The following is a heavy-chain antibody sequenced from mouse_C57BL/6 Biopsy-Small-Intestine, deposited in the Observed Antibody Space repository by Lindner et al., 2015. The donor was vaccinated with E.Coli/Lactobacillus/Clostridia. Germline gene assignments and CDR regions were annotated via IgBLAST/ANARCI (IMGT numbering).Heavy chain of an antibody. CDR3: ARRRDRGAWFAY. V-gene: IGHV1-34*02. Sequence: VQLQESGAELVKPGAAVKISCKVSGYSFPDYYMDWVRQSHGKSLEWIGYIYPNNGGTSYNQKFKGKATLTVDKSSSTAYMELHSLTSEDSAVYYCARRRDRGAWFAYWGQGTLVTVSA. J-gene: IGHJ3*01. CDR1: GYSFPDYY. D-gene: IGHD3-3*01. CDR2: IYPNNGGT.